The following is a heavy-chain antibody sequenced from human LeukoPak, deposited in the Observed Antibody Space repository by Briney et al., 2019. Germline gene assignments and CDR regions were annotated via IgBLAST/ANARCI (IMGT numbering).Heavy chain of an antibody. D-gene: IGHD6-19*01. CDR1: GFTFSSYA. V-gene: IGHV3-30-3*01. Sequence: GGSLRLSCAASGFTFSSYAMHWVRQAPGKGLEWVAVISYDGSNKYYADSVKGRFTISRDNSKNTLYLQMNSLRAEDTAVYYCARDRRLYSSGWYGMDVWGQGTTVTVSS. J-gene: IGHJ6*02. CDR2: ISYDGSNK. CDR3: ARDRRLYSSGWYGMDV.